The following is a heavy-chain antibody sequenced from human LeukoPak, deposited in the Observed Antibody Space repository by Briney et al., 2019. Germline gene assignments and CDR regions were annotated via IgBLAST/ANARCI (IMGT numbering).Heavy chain of an antibody. V-gene: IGHV3-74*01. Sequence: GGSLRLSCAASGFTFSSYWMHWVRQAPGKGLVWVSRINGDGSSTSYADSVKGRFTIPRDNAKNSLYLQMNSLRAEDTAVYYCARDARQQLVERFDYWGQGTLVTVSS. CDR1: GFTFSSYW. CDR3: ARDARQQLVERFDY. D-gene: IGHD6-13*01. CDR2: INGDGSST. J-gene: IGHJ4*02.